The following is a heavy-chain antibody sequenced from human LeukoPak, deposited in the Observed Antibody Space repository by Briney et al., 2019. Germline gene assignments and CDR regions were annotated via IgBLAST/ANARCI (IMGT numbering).Heavy chain of an antibody. Sequence: SQTLSLTCTVSGGSISSGDYYWSWIRQPPGKGLEWIGYIYYSGSTYYNPSLKSRVTISVDTSKNQFSLKLSSVTAADTAVYYCAREAHYGSGSYRGNWFDPWGQGTLVTVSS. V-gene: IGHV4-30-4*08. CDR1: GGSISSGDYY. CDR2: IYYSGST. J-gene: IGHJ5*02. D-gene: IGHD3-10*01. CDR3: AREAHYGSGSYRGNWFDP.